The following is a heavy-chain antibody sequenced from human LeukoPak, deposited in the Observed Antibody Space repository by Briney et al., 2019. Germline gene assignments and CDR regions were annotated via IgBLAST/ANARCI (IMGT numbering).Heavy chain of an antibody. CDR1: GYTFTSYG. D-gene: IGHD5-12*01. CDR3: AKGSGYEAQYYYYYMDV. J-gene: IGHJ6*03. Sequence: GASVKVSCKASGYTFTSYGISWVRQAPGQGLEWMGWISAYNGNTNYAQKLQGRVTMTTDTSTSTAYMELSSLRSEDTAVYYCAKGSGYEAQYYYYYMDVWGKGTTVTISS. CDR2: ISAYNGNT. V-gene: IGHV1-18*01.